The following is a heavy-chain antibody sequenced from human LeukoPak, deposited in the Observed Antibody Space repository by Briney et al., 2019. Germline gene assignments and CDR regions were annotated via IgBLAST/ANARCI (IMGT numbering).Heavy chain of an antibody. CDR3: AKTHYDLLDV. CDR2: MNNGPGAT. Sequence: GGSLRLSSAASGFRFSTSPMSWVRQPPGKGLEWVSAMNNGPGATFYRDSVRGRFTISRDDSKSTLYLQMNSLRAEDTGTYYCAKTHYDLLDVWGQGTTVTVSS. D-gene: IGHD5-12*01. V-gene: IGHV3-23*01. CDR1: GFRFSTSP. J-gene: IGHJ6*02.